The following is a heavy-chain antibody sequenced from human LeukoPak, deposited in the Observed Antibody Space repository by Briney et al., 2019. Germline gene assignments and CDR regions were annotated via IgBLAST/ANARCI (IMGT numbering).Heavy chain of an antibody. J-gene: IGHJ4*02. CDR1: GFTFSSYA. CDR3: ARALVVPAAPDY. Sequence: GGSLRLSCAASGFTFSSYAMHWVRQAPGKGLEWVAVISYDGSNKYYADSEKGRFTISRDNSKNTLYLQMNSLRAEDTAVYYCARALVVPAAPDYWGQGTLVTVSS. D-gene: IGHD2-2*01. CDR2: ISYDGSNK. V-gene: IGHV3-30-3*01.